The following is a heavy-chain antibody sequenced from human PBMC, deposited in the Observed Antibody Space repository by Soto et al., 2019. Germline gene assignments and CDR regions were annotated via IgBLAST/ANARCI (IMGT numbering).Heavy chain of an antibody. V-gene: IGHV4-39*01. CDR1: VGSISSSSYY. D-gene: IGHD6-19*01. CDR2: IYYSWST. J-gene: IGHJ4*02. Sequence: PSETLSLTCTVSVGSISSSSYYCGWIRQPPGKGLEWIGSIYYSWSTYYNPSLKSRVTISVDTSKNQFSLKLSSVTAADTAVYYCAGHGIAVGGTFVPFEYWGQGTMVTVSS. CDR3: AGHGIAVGGTFVPFEY.